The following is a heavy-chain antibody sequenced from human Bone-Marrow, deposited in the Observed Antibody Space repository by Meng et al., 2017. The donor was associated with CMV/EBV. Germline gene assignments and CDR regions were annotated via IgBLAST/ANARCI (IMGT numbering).Heavy chain of an antibody. D-gene: IGHD6-19*01. CDR1: GYTFTGYY. V-gene: IGHV1-46*01. Sequence: ASVKVSCKASGYTFTGYYMHWVRQAPGQGLEWMGIVDPSGDTTTYAQKFQGRVTMTRDTSTSTVYMELSSLRSEDTAMYFCARDLRVAGYFDYSGQGTLVTVSS. J-gene: IGHJ4*02. CDR2: VDPSGDTT. CDR3: ARDLRVAGYFDY.